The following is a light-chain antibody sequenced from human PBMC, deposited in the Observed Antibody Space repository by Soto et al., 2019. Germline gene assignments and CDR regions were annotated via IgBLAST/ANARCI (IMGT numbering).Light chain of an antibody. CDR1: SSDVGGYNY. CDR3: SSYTSSSTVV. CDR2: EVS. J-gene: IGLJ2*01. Sequence: QSALTQPASVSGSPGQSITISCTGTSSDVGGYNYVSWYQQHPGKAPELMIYEVSNRPSGVSNRFSGSKSGNTASLTISGLQAEDEADYYCSSYTSSSTVVFGGGTK. V-gene: IGLV2-14*01.